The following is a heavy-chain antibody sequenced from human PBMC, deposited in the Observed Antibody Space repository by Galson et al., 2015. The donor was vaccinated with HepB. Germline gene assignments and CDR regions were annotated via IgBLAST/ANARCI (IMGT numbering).Heavy chain of an antibody. D-gene: IGHD6-6*01. J-gene: IGHJ5*02. CDR2: IYYSGST. Sequence: SETLSLTCTVSGGSISSSSYYWGWIRQPPGKGLEWIGSIYYSGSTYYNPSLKSRVTISVDTSKNQFSLKLSFVTAADTAVYYCARHEALWRLSIAAPRTPFGSWFDPWGQGTLVTVSS. CDR3: ARHEALWRLSIAAPRTPFGSWFDP. V-gene: IGHV4-39*01. CDR1: GGSISSSSYY.